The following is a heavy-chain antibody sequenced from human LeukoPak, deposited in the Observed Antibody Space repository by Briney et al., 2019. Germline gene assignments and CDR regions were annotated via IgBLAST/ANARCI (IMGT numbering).Heavy chain of an antibody. CDR3: ARDRYYYDSSGYYSSYYYYMDV. CDR1: GYTFTSYG. Sequence: GASVKVSCKASGYTFTSYGISWVRQAPGQGLEWMGWISAYNGNTNYAQKLQGRVTMTTDTSTSTAYMELRSLRSDDTAVYYCARDRYYYDSSGYYSSYYYYMDVWGKGTTVTVSS. CDR2: ISAYNGNT. V-gene: IGHV1-18*01. J-gene: IGHJ6*03. D-gene: IGHD3-22*01.